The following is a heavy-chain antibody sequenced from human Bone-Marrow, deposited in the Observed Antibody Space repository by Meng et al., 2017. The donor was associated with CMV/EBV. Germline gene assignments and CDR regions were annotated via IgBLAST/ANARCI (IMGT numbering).Heavy chain of an antibody. CDR3: AREYTNSSAHLGDYFDY. CDR2: IYYSGST. D-gene: IGHD6-6*01. CDR1: GGSISSGDYY. Sequence: SETLSLTCTVSGGSISSGDYYWSWIRQPPGKGLEWIGSIYYSGSTNYSPSLKSRVTISVDTSKNQFSLNLTSVTAADTAVYYCAREYTNSSAHLGDYFDYWGQGTLVTVSS. J-gene: IGHJ4*02. V-gene: IGHV4-61*08.